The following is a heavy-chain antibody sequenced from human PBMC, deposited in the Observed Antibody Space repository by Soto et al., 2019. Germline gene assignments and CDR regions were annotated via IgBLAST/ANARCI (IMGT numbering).Heavy chain of an antibody. Sequence: ASETLSLTCTVSGGSMRNVYWSWIRQPPGKRLEWIGFIFHSGNAKYNPSLKSRVTISIGTSKSQFSLSLDSVTAADTAVYFCARAHAPTLPFDYWGLGTLVTVSS. J-gene: IGHJ4*01. D-gene: IGHD2-15*01. CDR2: IFHSGNA. V-gene: IGHV4-59*01. CDR1: GGSMRNVY. CDR3: ARAHAPTLPFDY.